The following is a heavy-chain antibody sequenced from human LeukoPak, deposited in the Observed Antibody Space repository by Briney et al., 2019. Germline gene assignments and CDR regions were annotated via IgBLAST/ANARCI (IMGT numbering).Heavy chain of an antibody. CDR2: ISSTISTI. J-gene: IGHJ4*02. CDR3: ARGPVDTSMVTSH. CDR1: GFTFSSYS. Sequence: GGSLRLSCGASGFTFSSYSMKWVRQAPGKGLEGGSYISSTISTIYYADYVGGRFTISRDNAKNSLYLQMNSLRPEDTAVYYCARGPVDTSMVTSHWGQGTLVSVSS. V-gene: IGHV3-48*04. D-gene: IGHD5-18*01.